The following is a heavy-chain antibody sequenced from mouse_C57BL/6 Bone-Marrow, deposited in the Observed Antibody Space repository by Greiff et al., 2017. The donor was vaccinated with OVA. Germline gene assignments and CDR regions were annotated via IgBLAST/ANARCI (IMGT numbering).Heavy chain of an antibody. CDR3: ARHDSSGWGSFAY. CDR1: GFTFSSYT. D-gene: IGHD3-2*02. Sequence: EVKLMESGGGLVKPGGSLKLSCAASGFTFSSYTMSWVRQTPEKRLEWVATISGGGGNTYYPDSVKGRFTISRDNAKNTLYLQMSSLRSEDTALYYCARHDSSGWGSFAYWGQGTLVTVSA. CDR2: ISGGGGNT. J-gene: IGHJ3*01. V-gene: IGHV5-9*01.